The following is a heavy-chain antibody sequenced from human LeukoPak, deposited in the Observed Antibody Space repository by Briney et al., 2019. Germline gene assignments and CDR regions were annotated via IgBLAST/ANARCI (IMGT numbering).Heavy chain of an antibody. CDR2: IYSGGST. CDR3: ATDLLGTTVPLSWAFDY. D-gene: IGHD4-17*01. CDR1: GFTVSNNY. V-gene: IGHV3-53*01. Sequence: GGSLRLSCAASGFTVSNNYMSWVRDAPGKGLEWVSIIYSGGSTYYADSVKGRFTISRDNSKNTLHLQMNSLRADDTAVYYCATDLLGTTVPLSWAFDYWGQGSLVTVSS. J-gene: IGHJ4*02.